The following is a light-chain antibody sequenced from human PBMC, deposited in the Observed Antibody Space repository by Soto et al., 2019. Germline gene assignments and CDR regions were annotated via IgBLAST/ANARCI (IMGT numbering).Light chain of an antibody. CDR1: QSVDYY. CDR3: QQRSNGPLT. J-gene: IGKJ4*01. V-gene: IGKV3-11*01. Sequence: EIVMTQSPATLSLSPGDRATLSRRASQSVDYYLAWYQQKPGQAPRLLIYAASNRATGTPARFSGSGSGTDFTLAISSLEPDDLAVYYCQQRSNGPLTFGGGNKV. CDR2: AAS.